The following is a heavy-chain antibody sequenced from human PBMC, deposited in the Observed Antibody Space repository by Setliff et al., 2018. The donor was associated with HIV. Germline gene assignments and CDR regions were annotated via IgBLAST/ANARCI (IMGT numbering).Heavy chain of an antibody. Sequence: SETLSLTCAVYGGSFSGYYWTWIRQPPGKGLEWIGEITHSGSTNYNPSLETRVTISVDASRNQFSLKLSSVTAADTAVYYCAKGVAGLQYYYYYMDVWGKGTTVTVSS. V-gene: IGHV4-34*01. D-gene: IGHD6-19*01. CDR3: AKGVAGLQYYYYYMDV. CDR1: GGSFSGYY. CDR2: ITHSGST. J-gene: IGHJ6*03.